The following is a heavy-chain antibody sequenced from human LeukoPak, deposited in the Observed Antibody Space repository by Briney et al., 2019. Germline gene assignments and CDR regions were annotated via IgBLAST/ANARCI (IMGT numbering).Heavy chain of an antibody. J-gene: IGHJ4*02. CDR1: GGSFSAYY. D-gene: IGHD6-13*01. CDR2: INHSGTT. CDR3: ARSPAAGPFIFDY. Sequence: SETLSLTCAVYGGSFSAYYWSWIRRPPGKGLEWIAEINHSGTTNYKPSLKSRVTISIDTSKNQFSLKLSSVTAADTAVYYCARSPAAGPFIFDYWGQGTLVTVSS. V-gene: IGHV4-34*01.